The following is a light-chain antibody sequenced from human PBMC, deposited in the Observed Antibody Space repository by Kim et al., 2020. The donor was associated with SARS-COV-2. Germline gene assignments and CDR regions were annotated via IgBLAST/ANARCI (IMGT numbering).Light chain of an antibody. V-gene: IGKV4-1*01. Sequence: DIVMTQSPDSLAVSLGERATINCKSSQSVLFSSSNKNYLAWYQQKPGQPPKLLIYWASTRESGVPDRFSGSGSGTDFTLTISSLQAEDVAVYYCQQYYSTPCSFGQGTKLEI. J-gene: IGKJ2*04. CDR3: QQYYSTPCS. CDR2: WAS. CDR1: QSVLFSSSNKNY.